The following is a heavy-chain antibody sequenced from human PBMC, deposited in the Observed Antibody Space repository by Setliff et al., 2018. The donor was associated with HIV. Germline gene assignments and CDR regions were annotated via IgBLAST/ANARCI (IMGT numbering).Heavy chain of an antibody. J-gene: IGHJ3*02. Sequence: LSLTCAVSGGSISSSNWWSWVRQPPGKGLEWIGEIYHSGGTNYNPSLKSRVTISVDTSKNQFSLKLSSVTAADTAVYYCARQGGIAAKGDAFDIWGQGTMVTVSS. V-gene: IGHV4-4*02. CDR2: IYHSGGT. CDR1: GGSISSSNW. CDR3: ARQGGIAAKGDAFDI. D-gene: IGHD6-13*01.